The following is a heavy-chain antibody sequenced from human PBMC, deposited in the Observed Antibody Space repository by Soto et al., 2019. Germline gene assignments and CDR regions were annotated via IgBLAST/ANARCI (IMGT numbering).Heavy chain of an antibody. CDR2: IYYSGST. D-gene: IGHD6-13*01. CDR1: GASISSYY. J-gene: IGHJ4*02. Sequence: SETLSLTCTVSGASISSYYWTWIRQSPGKGLEWIGFIYYSGSTKYNPSLKSRGTISVDTSKNQFSLKLRSVTAADTAVYFCARFTAAATHYFDYWGQGTLVTVSS. V-gene: IGHV4-59*01. CDR3: ARFTAAATHYFDY.